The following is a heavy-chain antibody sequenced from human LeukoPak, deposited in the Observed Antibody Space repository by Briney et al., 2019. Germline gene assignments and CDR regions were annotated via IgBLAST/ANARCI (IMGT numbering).Heavy chain of an antibody. CDR1: GGSFSGYY. CDR2: INHSGST. D-gene: IGHD3-3*01. V-gene: IGHV4-34*01. CDR3: ARERGPYYDFWSGYPDY. J-gene: IGHJ4*02. Sequence: SETLSLTCAVYGGSFSGYYWSWIRQPPGKGLEWIGEINHSGSTNYNPSLKSRVTISVDTSKNQLSLKLSSVTAADTAVYYCARERGPYYDFWSGYPDYWGQGTLVTVSS.